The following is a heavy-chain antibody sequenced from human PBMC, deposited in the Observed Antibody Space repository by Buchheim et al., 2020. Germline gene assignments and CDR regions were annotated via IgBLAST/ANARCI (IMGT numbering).Heavy chain of an antibody. J-gene: IGHJ6*02. CDR1: GGSFSGYY. CDR3: ARGDQLLFPLRSGSGDV. D-gene: IGHD2-2*01. V-gene: IGHV4-34*01. CDR2: INHSGST. Sequence: QVQLQQWGAGLLKPSETLSLTCAVYGGSFSGYYWSWIRQPPGKGLEWIGEINHSGSTNYNPSLKSRVTISVDTSKNQFSLKLSSVTAADTAVYYCARGDQLLFPLRSGSGDVWGQGTT.